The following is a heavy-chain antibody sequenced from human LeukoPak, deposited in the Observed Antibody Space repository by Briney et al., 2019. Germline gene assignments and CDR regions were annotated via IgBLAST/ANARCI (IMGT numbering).Heavy chain of an antibody. D-gene: IGHD2-15*01. J-gene: IGHJ6*02. CDR2: INHSGST. Sequence: PSETLSLTCAVYGGSFSGYYWSWIRQPPGKGLEWIGEINHSGSTNYNPSLKSRVTISVDTSKNQFSLKLSSVTAADTAVYYCARSYCSGGSCYYYYGMDVWGQGTTVTVSS. CDR3: ARSYCSGGSCYYYYGMDV. CDR1: GGSFSGYY. V-gene: IGHV4-34*01.